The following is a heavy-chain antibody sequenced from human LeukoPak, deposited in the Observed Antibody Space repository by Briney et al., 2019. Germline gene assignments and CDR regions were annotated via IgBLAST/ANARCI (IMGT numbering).Heavy chain of an antibody. CDR3: AKDSGGSIFGVPTHLDY. J-gene: IGHJ4*02. CDR2: ISGSGGST. CDR1: GFTFSSYG. V-gene: IGHV3-23*01. D-gene: IGHD3-3*01. Sequence: PGGSLRLSCAASGFTFSSYGMSWVRQAPGKGLEWVSAISGSGGSTYYADSVKGRFTISRDNSQNTLYLQMSSLRAEDTAVYYCAKDSGGSIFGVPTHLDYWGQGTLVTVSS.